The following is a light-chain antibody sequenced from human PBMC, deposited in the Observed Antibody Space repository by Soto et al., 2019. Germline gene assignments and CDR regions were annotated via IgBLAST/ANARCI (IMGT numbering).Light chain of an antibody. CDR3: QQRSDWPLT. CDR1: QSVSSY. V-gene: IGKV3-11*01. J-gene: IGKJ4*01. Sequence: EIVLTQSPTTLSLSPGERPTLSCRASQSVSSYFAWYQQKPGQAPRLLIYDASTRAAGIPARFSGSGSGTDFTLTISSLEPEDFAVYYCQQRSDWPLTFGGGTKVEIK. CDR2: DAS.